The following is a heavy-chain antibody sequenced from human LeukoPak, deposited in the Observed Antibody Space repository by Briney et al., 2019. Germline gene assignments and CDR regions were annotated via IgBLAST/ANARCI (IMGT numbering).Heavy chain of an antibody. V-gene: IGHV1-2*02. CDR2: ISTYNDNT. CDR3: ATGRRFGELRPNYFDY. J-gene: IGHJ4*02. Sequence: ASVKVSCKASGYTFTGYYMHWVRQAPGQGLEWMGWISTYNDNTNYAQKFQGRVTMTEDTSTDTAYMELSTLRSDDTAVYYCATGRRFGELRPNYFDYWGQGTLVTVSS. D-gene: IGHD3-10*01. CDR1: GYTFTGYY.